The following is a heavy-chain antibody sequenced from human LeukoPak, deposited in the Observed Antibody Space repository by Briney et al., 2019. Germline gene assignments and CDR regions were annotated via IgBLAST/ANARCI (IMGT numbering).Heavy chain of an antibody. D-gene: IGHD5-18*01. CDR2: IGYDESNK. Sequence: GGSLRLSCAASGFTFTSYGIHWVRQAPGKGLEWVAFIGYDESNKYYADSAKGRLTLSRENSKNTLYLQMNSLRAEDTGVYYCAKDQGYSQDYWGQGTLVTVSS. V-gene: IGHV3-30*02. CDR3: AKDQGYSQDY. J-gene: IGHJ4*02. CDR1: GFTFTSYG.